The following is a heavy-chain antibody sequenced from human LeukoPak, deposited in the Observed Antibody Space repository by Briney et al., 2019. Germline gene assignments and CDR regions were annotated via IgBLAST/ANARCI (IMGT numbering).Heavy chain of an antibody. CDR2: IIPIFGTA. D-gene: IGHD5-12*01. CDR1: GGTFSSYA. CDR3: ARAHLSGYETAYFDY. J-gene: IGHJ4*02. Sequence: GASVKVSCKPSGGTFSSYAISWVRQAPGQGLEWMGGIIPIFGTANYAQKFQGRVTITADESTSTAYMELRSLRSDGTAVYYCARAHLSGYETAYFDYWGQGTLVTVSS. V-gene: IGHV1-69*13.